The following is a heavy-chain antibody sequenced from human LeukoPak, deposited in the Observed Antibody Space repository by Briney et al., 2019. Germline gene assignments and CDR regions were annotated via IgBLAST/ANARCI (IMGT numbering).Heavy chain of an antibody. CDR3: AKDRYDSSGYIDY. Sequence: GRSLRLSCAASGFTFRSYGMHWVRQAPGKGLEWVAVISYDGSNKYYADSVKGRFTISRDNSKNTLYLQMNSLRAEDTAVYYCAKDRYDSSGYIDYWGQGTLVTVSS. CDR2: ISYDGSNK. CDR1: GFTFRSYG. V-gene: IGHV3-30*18. D-gene: IGHD3-22*01. J-gene: IGHJ4*02.